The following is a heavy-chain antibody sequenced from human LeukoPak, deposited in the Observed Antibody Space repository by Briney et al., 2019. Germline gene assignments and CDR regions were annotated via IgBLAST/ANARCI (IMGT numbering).Heavy chain of an antibody. D-gene: IGHD2-15*01. CDR1: GGTFSSYA. CDR3: ARAGCSGGSCYATNWYFDL. CDR2: IIPIFGTA. V-gene: IGHV1-69*01. J-gene: IGHJ2*01. Sequence: ASVKVSCKASGGTFSSYAISWVRQAPGQGLEWMGGIIPIFGTANYAQKFQGRVTITADESTSTAYMELSSLRSEDTAVYYCARAGCSGGSCYATNWYFDLWGRGTLVTASS.